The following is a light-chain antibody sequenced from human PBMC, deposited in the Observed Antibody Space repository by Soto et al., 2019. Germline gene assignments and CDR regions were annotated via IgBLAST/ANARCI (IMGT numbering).Light chain of an antibody. CDR2: GPS. CDR1: QSVRSN. J-gene: IGKJ2*01. CDR3: QHYNNWPPYP. V-gene: IGKV3-15*01. Sequence: EVVMTQSPATLSVSPGERAMLSCRASQSVRSNVAGYQQKPGQAPRLLIYGPSNRATGIPARFSGSGSGTEFTLNTRSLQSEDVAVYYCQHYNNWPPYPFGQGTKVEI.